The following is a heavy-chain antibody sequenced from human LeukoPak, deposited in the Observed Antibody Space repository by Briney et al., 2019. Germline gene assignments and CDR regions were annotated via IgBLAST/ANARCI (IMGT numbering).Heavy chain of an antibody. V-gene: IGHV1-69*04. D-gene: IGHD5-12*01. CDR2: IIPILGIA. Sequence: ASVKVSCKASGGTFSSYAISWVRQAPGQGLEWMGRIIPILGIANYAQKFQGRVTITADKSTSTAYMELSSLRSEDTAVYYCARDSAADIVATTHFDYWGQGTLVTVSS. CDR3: ARDSAADIVATTHFDY. CDR1: GGTFSSYA. J-gene: IGHJ4*02.